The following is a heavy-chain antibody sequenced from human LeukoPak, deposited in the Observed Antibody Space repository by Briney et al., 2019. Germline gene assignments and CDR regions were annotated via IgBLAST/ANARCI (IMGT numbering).Heavy chain of an antibody. CDR3: ARAQERAYYYFYYMDV. J-gene: IGHJ6*03. CDR2: INPNSGGT. CDR1: GYTFTGYY. V-gene: IGHV1-2*02. D-gene: IGHD1-1*01. Sequence: AAVKVSCKASGYTFTGYYMHWVRQAPGQGREWMGWINPNSGGTNYAQKFQGRVTMTRDTSISTAYMELSRLRSDDTAVYYCARAQERAYYYFYYMDVWGKGTTVTVSS.